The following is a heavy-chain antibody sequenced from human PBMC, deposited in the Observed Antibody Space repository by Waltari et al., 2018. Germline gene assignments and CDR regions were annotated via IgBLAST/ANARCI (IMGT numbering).Heavy chain of an antibody. CDR1: GGSISSSSYY. V-gene: IGHV4-39*01. CDR3: ASHRSGNWFDP. J-gene: IGHJ5*02. Sequence: QLQLQESGPGLVKPSETLSLTCTVSGGSISSSSYYWGWIRQPPGKGLEWIGSIYYRGSTSYNPSLKSRVTISVDTSKNQFSLKLSSVTAADTAVYYCASHRSGNWFDPWGQGTLVTVSS. CDR2: IYYRGST. D-gene: IGHD3-10*01.